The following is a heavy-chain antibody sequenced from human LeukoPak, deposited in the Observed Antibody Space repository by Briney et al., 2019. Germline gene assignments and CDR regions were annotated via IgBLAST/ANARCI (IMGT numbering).Heavy chain of an antibody. J-gene: IGHJ3*01. Sequence: SETLSLTCTVSGGSISNDYWTWIRQPPGKGLEWIGYIYYSGSTNYNPSLRSRVTTSIDTSKNQLSLKVSSVTAADTAVYYCARPRAGAHDAFDLWGHGTMVTVSS. CDR2: IYYSGST. CDR1: GGSISNDY. D-gene: IGHD4/OR15-4a*01. V-gene: IGHV4-59*08. CDR3: ARPRAGAHDAFDL.